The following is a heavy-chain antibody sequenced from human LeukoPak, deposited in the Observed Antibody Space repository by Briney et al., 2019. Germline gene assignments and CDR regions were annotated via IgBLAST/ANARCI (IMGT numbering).Heavy chain of an antibody. CDR3: VRDLPQTGYSYDY. D-gene: IGHD5-18*01. J-gene: IGHJ4*02. Sequence: GGSLRLSCAASRFTFKNYWMHWVRQAPGTGLVWVSRIDHDGSGTSYADSVKGRFTVSRDNAKSTLYLQMNTLRAEDTAVYYCVRDLPQTGYSYDYWGQGTLVTVSS. V-gene: IGHV3-74*01. CDR2: IDHDGSGT. CDR1: RFTFKNYW.